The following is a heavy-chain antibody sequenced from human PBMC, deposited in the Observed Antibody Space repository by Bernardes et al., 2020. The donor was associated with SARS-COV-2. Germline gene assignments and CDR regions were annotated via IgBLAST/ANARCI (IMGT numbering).Heavy chain of an antibody. D-gene: IGHD2-2*01. CDR2: LRSKADTYAT. Sequence: GGSLRLSRAASGFTFSDSTIHWVRQASGNGLEWVARLRSKADTYATAYAASVTGRFTVSRDDSKKTAYLQMNNLKTEDTAVYYCTRYSTTWPYYGMDVWGQGTTVIVSS. V-gene: IGHV3-73*01. CDR3: TRYSTTWPYYGMDV. J-gene: IGHJ6*02. CDR1: GFTFSDST.